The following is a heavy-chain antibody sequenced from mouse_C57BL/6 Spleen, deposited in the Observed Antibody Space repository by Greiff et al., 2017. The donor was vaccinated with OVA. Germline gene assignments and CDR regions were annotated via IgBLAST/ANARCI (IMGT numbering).Heavy chain of an antibody. CDR3: ARAPNGYLGDFDY. Sequence: EVKLVESGGGLVKPGGSLKLSCAASGFTFSDYGMHWVRQAPETGLEWVAYISSGSSTIYYADTVKGRFTISRDNAKNTLFLQMTSLRSEDTAMYYCARAPNGYLGDFDYWGQGTTLTVSS. J-gene: IGHJ2*01. D-gene: IGHD3-1*01. CDR2: ISSGSSTI. V-gene: IGHV5-17*01. CDR1: GFTFSDYG.